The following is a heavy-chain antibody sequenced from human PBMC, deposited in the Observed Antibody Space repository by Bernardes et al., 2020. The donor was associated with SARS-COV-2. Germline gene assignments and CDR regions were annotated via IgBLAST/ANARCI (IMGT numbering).Heavy chain of an antibody. V-gene: IGHV2-5*02. CDR3: AHRRSSGWWGDWFDP. CDR2: IYWDDDK. J-gene: IGHJ5*02. CDR1: GFSLSTIGVG. D-gene: IGHD6-19*01. Sequence: SGPPQVKPTQTLTLTCTFAGFSLSTIGVGVGWILQPPGTALAGLALIYWDDDKRYTPSLKRELTITKDTSKNQVVLTMTNMDPVDTATYYCAHRRSSGWWGDWFDPWGQGTLVTAS.